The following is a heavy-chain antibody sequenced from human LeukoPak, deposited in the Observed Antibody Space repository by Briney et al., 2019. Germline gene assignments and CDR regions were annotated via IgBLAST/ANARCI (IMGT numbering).Heavy chain of an antibody. J-gene: IGHJ6*02. D-gene: IGHD4-17*01. CDR3: ARVCSTVTTFKYYGMDV. Sequence: PSETLSLTCAVYGGSFSGYYWSWIRQPPGKGLEWIGEINHSGSTNYNPSLKSRVTISVDTSKNQFSLKLSSVTAADTAVYYCARVCSTVTTFKYYGMDVWGQGTTVTVSS. CDR1: GGSFSGYY. V-gene: IGHV4-34*01. CDR2: INHSGST.